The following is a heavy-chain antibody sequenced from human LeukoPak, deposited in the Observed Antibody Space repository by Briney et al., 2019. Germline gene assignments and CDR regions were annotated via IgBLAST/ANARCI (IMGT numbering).Heavy chain of an antibody. J-gene: IGHJ4*02. CDR2: INSDGSWT. D-gene: IGHD2-15*01. CDR1: GNYW. V-gene: IGHV3-74*01. Sequence: GGSLRLSCAASGNYWMHWVRQAPGKGLVWVSHINSDGSWTSYADSVKGRFTISRDNSKNTLYLQMNSLRAEDTAVYYCARDGPIYCSGGSCYPDLFFDYWGQGTLVTVSS. CDR3: ARDGPIYCSGGSCYPDLFFDY.